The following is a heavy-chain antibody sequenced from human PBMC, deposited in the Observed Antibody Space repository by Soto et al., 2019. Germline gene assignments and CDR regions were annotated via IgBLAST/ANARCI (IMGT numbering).Heavy chain of an antibody. CDR3: AGGGYSKINGLDV. Sequence: QVQLVESGGGVVQPGRSLRLSCAASGFTFSNYGMHWVRQAPGKGLEWVAVIWYDGSNRYYGDSVRGRFTISRDNSKNTLYLEMNSLRAEDTAVYYCAGGGYSKINGLDVLGEGTTVTVSS. V-gene: IGHV3-33*01. D-gene: IGHD5-12*01. CDR1: GFTFSNYG. CDR2: IWYDGSNR. J-gene: IGHJ6*04.